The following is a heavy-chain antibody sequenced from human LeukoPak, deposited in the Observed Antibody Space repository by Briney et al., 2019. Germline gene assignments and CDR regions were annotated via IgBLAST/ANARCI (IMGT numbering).Heavy chain of an antibody. Sequence: SVKVSCKASGGTFSSYAISWVRQAPGQGLEWMGRIIPIFGTANYAQKFQSRVTITADESTSTAYMELSSLRSEDTAVYYCARDLERYCSSTSCYGFDPWGQGTLVTVSS. D-gene: IGHD2-2*01. V-gene: IGHV1-69*13. CDR1: GGTFSSYA. CDR3: ARDLERYCSSTSCYGFDP. CDR2: IIPIFGTA. J-gene: IGHJ5*02.